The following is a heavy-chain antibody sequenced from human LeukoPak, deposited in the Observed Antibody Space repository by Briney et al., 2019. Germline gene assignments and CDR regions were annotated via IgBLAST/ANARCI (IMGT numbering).Heavy chain of an antibody. D-gene: IGHD6-13*01. CDR2: INPSGGST. J-gene: IGHJ4*02. V-gene: IGHV1-46*01. Sequence: GASVKASCKASGYTFTSYYMHWVRQAPGQGLEWMGVINPSGGSTSYAQKFQGRVTMTRDTSTSTVYMELSSLRSEDTAVYYCAKTAGAAGTFDYWGQGTLVTVSS. CDR3: AKTAGAAGTFDY. CDR1: GYTFTSYY.